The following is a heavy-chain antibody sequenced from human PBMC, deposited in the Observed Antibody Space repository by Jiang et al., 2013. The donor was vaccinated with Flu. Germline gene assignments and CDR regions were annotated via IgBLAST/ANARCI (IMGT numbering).Heavy chain of an antibody. V-gene: IGHV3-66*02. D-gene: IGHD2-2*01. Sequence: QLLESGGGLVQPGGSLRLSCAASGFTVSSSYMSWVRQAPGKGLEWVSVIYTGGTTYYADSVKGRFIISRDNSKNTLYLQMNSLRAEDTAVYYCARDPDCSGTSCYEYNYYGMDVWGQGTTVTVSS. CDR3: ARDPDCSGTSCYEYNYYGMDV. CDR1: GFTVSSSY. CDR2: IYTGGTT. J-gene: IGHJ6*02.